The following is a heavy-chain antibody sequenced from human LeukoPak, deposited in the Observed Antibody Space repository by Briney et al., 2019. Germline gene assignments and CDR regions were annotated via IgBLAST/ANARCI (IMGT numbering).Heavy chain of an antibody. CDR1: GFTFSSYS. CDR3: ARVHSSDAFDI. V-gene: IGHV3-48*04. Sequence: GGSLRLSCAASGFTFSSYSMNWVRQAPGKGLEWVSYISSSSTIYYADSVKGRFTISRDNAKNSLYLQMNSLRAEDTAVYYCARVHSSDAFDIWGQGTMVTVSS. D-gene: IGHD3-22*01. J-gene: IGHJ3*02. CDR2: ISSSSTI.